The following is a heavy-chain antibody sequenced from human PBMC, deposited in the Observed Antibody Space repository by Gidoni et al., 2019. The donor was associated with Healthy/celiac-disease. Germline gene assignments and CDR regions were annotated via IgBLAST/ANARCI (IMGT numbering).Heavy chain of an antibody. V-gene: IGHV1-2*02. CDR2: INPNSGGT. D-gene: IGHD3-9*01. CDR3: ARDRRYFDWADGRSGMDV. CDR1: GYTFTGYY. Sequence: QVQLVQSGAEVKKPGASVKVSCKASGYTFTGYYRHWVRQAPGQGLEWMGWINPNSGGTNYAQKFQGRVTMTRDTSISTAYMELSRLRSDDTAVYYCARDRRYFDWADGRSGMDVWGQGTTVTVSS. J-gene: IGHJ6*02.